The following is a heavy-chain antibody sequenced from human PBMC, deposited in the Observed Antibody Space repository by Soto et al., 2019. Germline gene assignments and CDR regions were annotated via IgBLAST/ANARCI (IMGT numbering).Heavy chain of an antibody. J-gene: IGHJ4*02. CDR1: GGSISSSSYY. CDR3: ARQVDTAKAYSH. D-gene: IGHD5-18*01. Sequence: QLQLQESVPGLVKPSETLSLTCTVSGGSISSSSYYWGWIRQPPGKGLEWIGSIYYSGSTCYNPSLKSRVRISVDPSKNQFSLNLSSVTAADKAVYYCARQVDTAKAYSHWGQGTLVTVSP. CDR2: IYYSGST. V-gene: IGHV4-39*01.